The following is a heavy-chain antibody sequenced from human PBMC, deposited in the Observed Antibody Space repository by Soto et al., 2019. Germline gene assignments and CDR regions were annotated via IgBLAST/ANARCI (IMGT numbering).Heavy chain of an antibody. CDR2: IIPIFGTA. CDR1: GGTFSSYA. V-gene: IGHV1-69*13. Sequence: SVKVSCKASGGTFSSYAISWVRQAPGQGLEWMGGIIPIFGTANYAQKFQGRVTITADESTSTAYMELSSLRSEDTAVYYCATSLRSGLWDHFDYWGQGSLVTVSS. CDR3: ATSLRSGLWDHFDY. J-gene: IGHJ4*02. D-gene: IGHD5-18*01.